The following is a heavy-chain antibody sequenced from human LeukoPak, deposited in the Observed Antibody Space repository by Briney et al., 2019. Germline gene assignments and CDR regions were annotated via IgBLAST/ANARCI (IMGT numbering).Heavy chain of an antibody. Sequence: ASVKVSCKASGHTFTSYGISWVRQAPGQGLEWMGWISAYNGNTNYAQKLQGRVTMTTDTSTSTAYMELRSLRSDDTAVYYCARDTLGYCSSTSCLDAFDIWGQGTMVTVSS. CDR3: ARDTLGYCSSTSCLDAFDI. CDR2: ISAYNGNT. CDR1: GHTFTSYG. J-gene: IGHJ3*02. V-gene: IGHV1-18*01. D-gene: IGHD2-2*01.